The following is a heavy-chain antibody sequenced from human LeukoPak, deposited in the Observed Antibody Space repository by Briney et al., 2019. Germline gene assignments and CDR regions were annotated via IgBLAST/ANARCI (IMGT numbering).Heavy chain of an antibody. V-gene: IGHV4-34*01. CDR2: INHSGST. Sequence: SETLSLTCAVYGGSFSGYYWSWIRQPSGKGLEWIGEINHSGSTNYNPSLKSRVTISVDTSRNQFSLKLSSVTAADAAVYYCARVLGIRNYWGQGTLVTVSS. CDR1: GGSFSGYY. J-gene: IGHJ4*02. CDR3: ARVLGIRNY. D-gene: IGHD7-27*01.